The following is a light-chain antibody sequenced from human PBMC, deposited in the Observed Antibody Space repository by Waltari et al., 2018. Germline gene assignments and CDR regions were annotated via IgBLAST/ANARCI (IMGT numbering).Light chain of an antibody. CDR3: CSYEGSYSMV. CDR1: SRNVGGYDF. J-gene: IGLJ2*01. CDR2: DVK. V-gene: IGLV2-11*01. Sequence: QSALTQPRSVSGSPGQSVTIACPGTSRNVGGYDFVSWYQQNPGKAPKLMIYDVKMRPSGVPDRFSGSKSGNTASLTISGLQAEDEADYYCCSYEGSYSMVFGGGTRLTVL.